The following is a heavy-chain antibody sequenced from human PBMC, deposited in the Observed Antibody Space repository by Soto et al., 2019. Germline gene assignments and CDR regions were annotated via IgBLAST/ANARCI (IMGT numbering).Heavy chain of an antibody. CDR1: GGSFSSYA. CDR2: IIPIFGTA. J-gene: IGHJ6*02. Sequence: QVQLVQSGAEVKKPGSSVKVSCKASGGSFSSYAISWVRQAPGQGLEWMGGIIPIFGTANYAQKFQGRVTITADESTSTAFMELSSLRSEDTAVYYCAREGGSGSYRYYGMDVWGQGTTVTVSS. D-gene: IGHD3-10*01. V-gene: IGHV1-69*12. CDR3: AREGGSGSYRYYGMDV.